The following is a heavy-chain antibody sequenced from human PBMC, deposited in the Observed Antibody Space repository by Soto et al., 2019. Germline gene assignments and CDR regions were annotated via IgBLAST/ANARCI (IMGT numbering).Heavy chain of an antibody. D-gene: IGHD3-22*01. J-gene: IGHJ3*02. CDR2: DDPADGAI. V-gene: IGHV1-24*01. CDR3: ATDSFDSTGWDALNM. CDR1: GHTLTEIS. Sequence: QVPLVQSGAEVKKPGASVKVSCKVSGHTLTEISIHWLRQTPGKGPSWMGGDDPADGAIHYAQKFQGRFIMTEDISTATAQRQLRSLSSADTAVYYCATDSFDSTGWDALNMWGQGTMVIVSS.